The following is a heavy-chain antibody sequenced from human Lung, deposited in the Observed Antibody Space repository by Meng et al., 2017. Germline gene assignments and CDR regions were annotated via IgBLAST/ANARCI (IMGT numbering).Heavy chain of an antibody. D-gene: IGHD5/OR15-5a*01. V-gene: IGHV3-20*04. CDR2: INWNGGNV. J-gene: IGHJ4*02. CDR3: TRGPSLAMSAVPDY. CDR1: GFIFDDYG. Sequence: EVGGGVVRPGGFLRLSCAASGFIFDDYGMSWVRQAPGKGLEWVAGINWNGGNVDYAVSVKGRFTISRDNAKNSLHLQMNSLRAEDTALYYCTRGPSLAMSAVPDYWGQGTLVTVSS.